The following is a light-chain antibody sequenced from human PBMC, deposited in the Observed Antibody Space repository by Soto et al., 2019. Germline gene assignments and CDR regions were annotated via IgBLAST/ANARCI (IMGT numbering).Light chain of an antibody. V-gene: IGLV2-8*01. J-gene: IGLJ1*01. CDR3: NSYGGSDNFV. CDR1: TRDIGGYNY. Sequence: QSALTQPPSASGSPGQSVTISCTGTTRDIGGYNYVSWYQQYPGKAPKLLIYDVSRRPSGVPDRFSGSKSGNTASLTVSGLQAEDEADYYCNSYGGSDNFVFGNGTKLTVL. CDR2: DVS.